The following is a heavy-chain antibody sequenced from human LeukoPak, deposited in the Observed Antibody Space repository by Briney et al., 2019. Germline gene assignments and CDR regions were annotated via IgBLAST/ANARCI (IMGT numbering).Heavy chain of an antibody. CDR3: ARPYGGNSGVWFDP. CDR2: IRSKAHSYAT. CDR1: GFTFSGSA. J-gene: IGHJ5*02. D-gene: IGHD4-23*01. Sequence: GGSLRLSCAASGFTFSGSAMHWVRQASGKGLEGVGRIRSKAHSYATAYAASVKGRFTISRDDSKHTAYLQMNSLKTEDTAVYYCARPYGGNSGVWFDPWGQGTLVTVSS. V-gene: IGHV3-73*01.